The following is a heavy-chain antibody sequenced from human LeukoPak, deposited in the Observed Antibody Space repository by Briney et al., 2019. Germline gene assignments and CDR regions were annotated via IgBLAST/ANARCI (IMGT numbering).Heavy chain of an antibody. D-gene: IGHD6-19*01. Sequence: GVSLRLSCAASEFTFSTYWMSWVRQAPGKGLEWVANINQDGSAKYYVDSVKGRFTISRDNAKNSLYLQMNSLRVEDTAVYYCARVYSSGWYQTGFDYWGQGTLVTVSS. V-gene: IGHV3-7*01. J-gene: IGHJ4*02. CDR3: ARVYSSGWYQTGFDY. CDR2: INQDGSAK. CDR1: EFTFSTYW.